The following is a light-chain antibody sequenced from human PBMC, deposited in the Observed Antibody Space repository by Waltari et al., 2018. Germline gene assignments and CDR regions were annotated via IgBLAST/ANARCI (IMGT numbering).Light chain of an antibody. Sequence: SYALTQPPSVSVAPGETARLSCGGDDIGAKRVHWYRLRPGQAPVLVIYFNSYRTSDTPDRFPASNAGDTAMLTINKVEAGDEADYFCQVWDSATDRLVFGGGTKLTVL. V-gene: IGLV3-21*04. CDR2: FNS. CDR3: QVWDSATDRLV. J-gene: IGLJ2*01. CDR1: DIGAKR.